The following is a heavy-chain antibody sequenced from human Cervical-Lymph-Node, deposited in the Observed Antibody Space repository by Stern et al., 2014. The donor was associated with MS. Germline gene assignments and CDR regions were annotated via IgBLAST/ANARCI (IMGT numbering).Heavy chain of an antibody. D-gene: IGHD2-15*01. J-gene: IGHJ4*02. Sequence: QMQLVESGAEVKKPGASVKVSCTASGYTFTGFFLHWVRQAPGQGLEWVGWINPNTGVTKSAQKFQGWVTLTRDTSINTVYMELNRLKSVDTAVFYCARGYPFFDNWGQGTLVTVSS. CDR2: INPNTGVT. V-gene: IGHV1-2*04. CDR3: ARGYPFFDN. CDR1: GYTFTGFF.